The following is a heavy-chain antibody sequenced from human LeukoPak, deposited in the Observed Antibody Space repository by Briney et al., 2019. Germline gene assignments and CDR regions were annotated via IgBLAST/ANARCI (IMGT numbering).Heavy chain of an antibody. CDR1: GFTFRSYT. J-gene: IGHJ4*02. CDR2: ISGTSTYM. V-gene: IGHV3-21*01. D-gene: IGHD3-3*01. Sequence: GGSLRLSCAASGFTFRSYTMNWVRQAPGTGLEWLSSISGTSTYMYYTDSVKGRFTISRDNAKNTLYLQMNSLRAEDTAVYYCARVRGTDYDFWSGYYSVYYFDYWGQGTLVTVSS. CDR3: ARVRGTDYDFWSGYYSVYYFDY.